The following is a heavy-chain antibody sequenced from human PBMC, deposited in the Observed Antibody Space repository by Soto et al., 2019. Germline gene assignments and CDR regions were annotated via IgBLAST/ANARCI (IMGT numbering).Heavy chain of an antibody. CDR3: AKLWYGDYFDY. V-gene: IGHV3-30*18. CDR2: ISYDGSNK. D-gene: IGHD2-21*01. Sequence: GGSLRLSCAASGFTFSSYGMHWVRQAPGKGLEWVAVISYDGSNKYYADSVKGRFTISRDNSKNTLYLQMNGLRAEDTAVYYCAKLWYGDYFDYWGQGTLVTVSS. J-gene: IGHJ4*02. CDR1: GFTFSSYG.